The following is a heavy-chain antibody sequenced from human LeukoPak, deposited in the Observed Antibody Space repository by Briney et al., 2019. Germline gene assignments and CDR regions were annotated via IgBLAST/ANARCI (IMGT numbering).Heavy chain of an antibody. CDR3: ARGRGGCTNGVLSRVYCYYYGMDV. CDR2: INHSGST. CDR1: GGPFSGYY. J-gene: IGHJ6*02. V-gene: IGHV4-34*01. D-gene: IGHD2-8*01. Sequence: SETLSLTCAVYGGPFSGYYWSWIRQPPGKGLEWIGEINHSGSTNYNPSLKSRVTISVDTSKNQFSLKLSSVTAADTAVYYCARGRGGCTNGVLSRVYCYYYGMDVWGQGTTVTVSS.